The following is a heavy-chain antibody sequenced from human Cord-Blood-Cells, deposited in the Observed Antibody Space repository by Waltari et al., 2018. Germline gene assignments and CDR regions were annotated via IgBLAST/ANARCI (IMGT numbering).Heavy chain of an antibody. D-gene: IGHD3-3*01. Sequence: QVQLMQSGAEVTKPGSSVKVSCKASGGTFSIYAISRLRQAPAKGLEWMGWIPPSFVTANYPLQSQCRVTSTADASTSTAYIELSSLRSEETALYYCARVRYDFWIGYNFDYWGQGTLVTVSS. J-gene: IGHJ4*02. CDR1: GGTFSIYA. CDR3: ARVRYDFWIGYNFDY. CDR2: IPPSFVTA. V-gene: IGHV1-69*01.